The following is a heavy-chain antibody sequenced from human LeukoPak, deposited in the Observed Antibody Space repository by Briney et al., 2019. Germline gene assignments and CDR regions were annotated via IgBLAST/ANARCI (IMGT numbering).Heavy chain of an antibody. D-gene: IGHD2-8*01. CDR3: GRDIPRGSNHLDY. CDR1: GFTFDDYA. Sequence: GGSLRLSCAASGFTFDDYAMHWVRQAPGKGLEWVSLITWDGGRTYYADSVKGRFTISRDNAENSLYLQMNILRVEDTAVYYCGRDIPRGSNHLDYWGQGTLVTVSS. J-gene: IGHJ4*02. V-gene: IGHV3-43D*04. CDR2: ITWDGGRT.